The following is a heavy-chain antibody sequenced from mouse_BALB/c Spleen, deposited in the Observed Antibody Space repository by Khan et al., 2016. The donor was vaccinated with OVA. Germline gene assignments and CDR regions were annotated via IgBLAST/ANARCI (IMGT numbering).Heavy chain of an antibody. CDR2: ISYRGST. CDR3: ARTARITY. D-gene: IGHD1-2*01. J-gene: IGHJ2*01. Sequence: VQLKESGPGLVKPSQSLSLTCTVTGYSITSGYGWNWIRQFPGNKLEWMGYISYRGSTNYNPSLKSRFSITRDTSKNHFFLQLKSVTTEDTATYYSARTARITYWGQGTTLTVSS. CDR1: GYSITSGYG. V-gene: IGHV3-2*02.